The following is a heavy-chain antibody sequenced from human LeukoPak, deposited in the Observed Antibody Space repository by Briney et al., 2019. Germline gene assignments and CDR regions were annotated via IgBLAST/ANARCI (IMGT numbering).Heavy chain of an antibody. CDR2: IIPIFGTA. CDR1: GGTLSSYA. Sequence: SVKVSCKASGGTLSSYAISWVRQAPGQGLEWMGGIIPIFGTANYAQKFQGRVTITADESTSTAYMELSSLRSEDTAVYYCARYGDCSSTSCDDYWGQGTLVTVSS. J-gene: IGHJ4*02. CDR3: ARYGDCSSTSCDDY. V-gene: IGHV1-69*13. D-gene: IGHD2-2*01.